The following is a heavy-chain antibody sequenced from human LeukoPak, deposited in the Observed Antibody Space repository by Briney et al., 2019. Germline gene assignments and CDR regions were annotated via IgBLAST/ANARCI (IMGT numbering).Heavy chain of an antibody. J-gene: IGHJ5*02. D-gene: IGHD1-26*01. V-gene: IGHV4-34*01. CDR3: ARGQGATVPQVGKNWFDP. CDR2: VNESGGT. CDR1: IDSFSNYH. Sequence: SETLSLTCAVYIDSFSNYHWNWIRQTPAKGMEWIGEVNESGGTDISPSLRSRVILSVDTSKNQFSLKLISVTVADTAIYYCARGQGATVPQVGKNWFDPWGQGTRVTASS.